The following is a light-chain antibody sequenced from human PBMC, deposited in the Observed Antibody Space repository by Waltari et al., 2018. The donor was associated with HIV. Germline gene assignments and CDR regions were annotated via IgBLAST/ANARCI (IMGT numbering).Light chain of an antibody. CDR1: SRNVGSDDL. J-gene: IGLJ1*01. V-gene: IGLV2-23*02. Sequence: QSALTQPASVSGSPGQSITTPCTGTSRNVGSDDLVSWYQQHPGEAPKLIIYEVTKRPSGVSNRFSGSKSGNTASLTISGLQAEDEADYYCCSCPRSGIRYVFGTGTKVTVL. CDR2: EVT. CDR3: CSCPRSGIRYV.